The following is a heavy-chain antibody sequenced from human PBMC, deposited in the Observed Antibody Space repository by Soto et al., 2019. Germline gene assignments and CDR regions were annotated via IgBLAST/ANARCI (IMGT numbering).Heavy chain of an antibody. D-gene: IGHD6-13*01. Sequence: QVQLVQSGAEVKKPGSSVKVSCKASGGTFSSYAISWVRQAPGQGLEWMGGIIPIFGTANYAQKFQGRVTITADKSTSTAYMELSSLRSEYTAVYYCSSIGLDSSWPAPAFDIWGQVTMVTVSA. CDR2: IIPIFGTA. CDR1: GGTFSSYA. V-gene: IGHV1-69*06. CDR3: SSIGLDSSWPAPAFDI. J-gene: IGHJ3*02.